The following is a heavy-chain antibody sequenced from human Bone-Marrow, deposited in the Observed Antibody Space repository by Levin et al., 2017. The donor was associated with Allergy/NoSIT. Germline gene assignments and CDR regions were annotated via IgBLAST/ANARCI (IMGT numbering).Heavy chain of an antibody. Sequence: PSETLSLTCSVSGGSISNSFWSWIRQPPGKGLEWIASSSYSGSTNYSPSLKRRVTISIDTSKNQFSLNLSSVTTADTALYYCAGNILVVPIAIRGFGFDIWGQGTMVSVSS. CDR2: SSYSGST. V-gene: IGHV4-59*01. CDR1: GGSISNSF. J-gene: IGHJ3*02. D-gene: IGHD2-2*01. CDR3: AGNILVVPIAIRGFGFDI.